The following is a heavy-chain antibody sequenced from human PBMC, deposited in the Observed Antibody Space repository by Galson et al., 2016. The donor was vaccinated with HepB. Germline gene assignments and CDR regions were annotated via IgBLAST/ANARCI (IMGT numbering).Heavy chain of an antibody. CDR2: ISSSSTYI. CDR3: ARAVEMTAGISGFNWFDP. V-gene: IGHV3-21*01. Sequence: SLRLSCAASGFTFSTYSMNWVRQAPGKGLEWVSSISSSSTYIYYADSLTGRFTISRDNAKSSLYLQMTSLRAEDTAVYYCARAVEMTAGISGFNWFDPWGQGTLVTVSS. CDR1: GFTFSTYS. J-gene: IGHJ5*02. D-gene: IGHD1-14*01.